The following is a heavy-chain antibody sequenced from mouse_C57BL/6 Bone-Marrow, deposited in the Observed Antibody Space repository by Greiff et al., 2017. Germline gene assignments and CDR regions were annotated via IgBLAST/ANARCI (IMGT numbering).Heavy chain of an antibody. CDR2: IYPRSGNT. CDR1: GYTFTSYG. Sequence: QVQLKQSGAELARPGASVKLSCKASGYTFTSYGISWVKQRTGQGLEWIGEIYPRSGNTYYNEKFKGKATLTADKSSSTAYMELRSLTSEDSAVYFCARWGDGYCFDYWGQGTTLTVSS. D-gene: IGHD2-3*01. J-gene: IGHJ2*01. V-gene: IGHV1-81*01. CDR3: ARWGDGYCFDY.